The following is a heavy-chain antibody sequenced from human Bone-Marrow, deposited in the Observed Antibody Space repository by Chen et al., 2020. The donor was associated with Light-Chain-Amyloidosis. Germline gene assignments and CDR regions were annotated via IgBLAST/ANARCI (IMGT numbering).Heavy chain of an antibody. CDR3: AFRSRDCFSGGPCYGDAFNV. Sequence: EVQLLESGGGLVQPGGSLRLSCAASGFSVSGNYMTWVRQGPGRGLEWVSLIYAGGSTFYAESVKGRFTISRDISENTLILQMSSLRADDTAVYYCAFRSRDCFSGGPCYGDAFNVWGQGTVVTVSS. D-gene: IGHD2-21*02. CDR2: IYAGGST. J-gene: IGHJ3*01. V-gene: IGHV3-53*01. CDR1: GFSVSGNY.